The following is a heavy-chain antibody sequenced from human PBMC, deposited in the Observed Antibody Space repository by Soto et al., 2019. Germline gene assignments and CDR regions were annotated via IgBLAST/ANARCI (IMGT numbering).Heavy chain of an antibody. D-gene: IGHD3-9*01. V-gene: IGHV3-23*01. J-gene: IGHJ6*02. CDR3: AKNVWGITIFGGMDV. Sequence: EVQLLESGGGLVQPGGSLGLSCAASGFTFSSSAMGWFRRAPGRGLGGVSAIGGRGGTKYYADAVKGRFTISRDNSKNTLYLQMNSLRAEDTAVYYCAKNVWGITIFGGMDVWGQGTTVTVSS. CDR2: IGGRGGTK. CDR1: GFTFSSSA.